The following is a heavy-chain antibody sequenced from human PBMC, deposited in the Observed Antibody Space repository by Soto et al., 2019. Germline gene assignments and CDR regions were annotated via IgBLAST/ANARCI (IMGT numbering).Heavy chain of an antibody. CDR1: GGSISSGGYS. D-gene: IGHD3-22*01. J-gene: IGHJ4*02. CDR2: IYHSGST. CDR3: GSSNYESPTPLHY. V-gene: IGHV4-30-2*01. Sequence: QLQLQESGSGLVKPSQTLSLTCAVSGGSISSGGYSWSWIRQPPGKGLEWIGYIYHSGSTYYNPSLKCRVTISVARAKNQFSLKLSSVTAADTAVYYCGSSNYESPTPLHYWGQGTLVTVSS.